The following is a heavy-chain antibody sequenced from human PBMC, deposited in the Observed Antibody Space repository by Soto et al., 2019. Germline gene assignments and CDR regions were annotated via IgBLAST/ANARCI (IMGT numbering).Heavy chain of an antibody. D-gene: IGHD1-26*01. J-gene: IGHJ3*01. CDR3: ARPHSRSCLYALDL. CDR1: GISVSVNY. CDR2: LYDGDIT. Sequence: GGSLRLSCAVSGISVSVNYMSWVRQAPGKGLEWVSVLYDGDITYYADSVKGRFTISRDNSKNTLYLQMNSLRAEDTAVYYCARPHSRSCLYALDLWGQGPKVTV. V-gene: IGHV3-53*01.